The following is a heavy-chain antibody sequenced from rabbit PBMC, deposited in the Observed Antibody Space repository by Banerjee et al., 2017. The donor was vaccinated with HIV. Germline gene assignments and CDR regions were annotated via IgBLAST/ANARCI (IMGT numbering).Heavy chain of an antibody. CDR2: IYTSSGST. J-gene: IGHJ4*01. Sequence: QEQLEESGGGLVKPGGTLTLTCTASGFSFSSSYYMCWVRQAPGKGLEWIGCIYTSSGSTWYANWVNGRFTISKTSSTTVTLQMTSLTAADTATYFCARDLVAGLGALWGPGTLVTVS. CDR3: ARDLVAGLGAL. CDR1: GFSFSSSYY. D-gene: IGHD4-1*01. V-gene: IGHV1S45*01.